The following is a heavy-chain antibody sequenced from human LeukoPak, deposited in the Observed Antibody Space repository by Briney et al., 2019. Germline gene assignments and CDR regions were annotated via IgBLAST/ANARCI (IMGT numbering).Heavy chain of an antibody. D-gene: IGHD1-7*01. CDR1: GYTFTGYY. V-gene: IGHV7-4-1*02. CDR3: ARHYSLGNWNFADAFDI. CDR2: INTNTGNP. Sequence: ASVKVSCKASGYTFTGYYIHWVRQAPGQGLEWMGWINTNTGNPTYAQGFTGRFVFSLDTSVSTAYLQISSLKAEDTAVYYCARHYSLGNWNFADAFDIWGQGTMVTVSS. J-gene: IGHJ3*02.